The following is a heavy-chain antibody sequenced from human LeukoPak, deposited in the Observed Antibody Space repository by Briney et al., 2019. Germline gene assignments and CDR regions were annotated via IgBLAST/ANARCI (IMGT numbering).Heavy chain of an antibody. J-gene: IGHJ4*02. CDR2: IYFSGTT. Sequence: SETLSLTCAVSGGSIDSRSYYWAWIRQPPGKGLEWIGHIYFSGTTYYNPSLESRITMSRDTSKYQFSLTLNSVTAADTAVYYCARWVAASSIDYWGQGTLVTVSS. CDR3: ARWVAASSIDY. CDR1: GGSIDSRSYY. D-gene: IGHD6-13*01. V-gene: IGHV4-39*07.